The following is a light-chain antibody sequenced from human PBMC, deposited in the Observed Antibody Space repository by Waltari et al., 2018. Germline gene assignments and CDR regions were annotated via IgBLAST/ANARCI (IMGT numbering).Light chain of an antibody. V-gene: IGKV1-5*03. CDR1: QSITSW. CDR2: RAS. Sequence: DIQMNQSPSTLSASVGDRVTITCRASQSITSWLAWYQKKPGKAPKLLIYRASIFESGVPSMFSGGGSGTEFTLTISSLQPDDFATYYCQHYDSYSATFGRGTKVEIK. J-gene: IGKJ4*02. CDR3: QHYDSYSAT.